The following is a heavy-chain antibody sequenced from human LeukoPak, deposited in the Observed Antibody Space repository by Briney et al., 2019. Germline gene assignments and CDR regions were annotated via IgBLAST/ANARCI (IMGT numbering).Heavy chain of an antibody. CDR2: ISSSSSYI. CDR1: GFTFSSYA. V-gene: IGHV3-21*01. Sequence: GGSLRLSCAASGFTFSSYAMSWVRQAPGKGLEWVSSISSSSSYIYYADSVKGRFTISRDNAKNSLYLQMNSLRAEDTAVYYCARDSGARAEWLPKGPSDYWGQGTLVTVSS. J-gene: IGHJ4*02. D-gene: IGHD3-3*01. CDR3: ARDSGARAEWLPKGPSDY.